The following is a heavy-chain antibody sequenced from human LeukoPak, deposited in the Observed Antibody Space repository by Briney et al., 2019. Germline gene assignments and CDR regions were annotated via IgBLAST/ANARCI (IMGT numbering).Heavy chain of an antibody. CDR3: VPSKWELLLGAY. V-gene: IGHV1-2*02. CDR2: INPNSGGT. CDR1: GYTFTGYY. D-gene: IGHD1-26*01. Sequence: ASVKVSCKASGYTFTGYYMHWVRQAPGQGLEWMGWINPNSGGTNYAQKFQGRVTMTRDTSISTAYMGLSKLRSEDTAVYYCVPSKWELLLGAYWGQGTLVTVSP. J-gene: IGHJ4*02.